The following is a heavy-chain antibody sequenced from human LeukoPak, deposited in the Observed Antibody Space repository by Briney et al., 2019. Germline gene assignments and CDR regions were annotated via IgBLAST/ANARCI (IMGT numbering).Heavy chain of an antibody. CDR3: ASSYYYDTSGYYLAFDI. Sequence: RASVKVSCKASGYTFTGYYMHWVRQAPGQGLEWMGWINPNSGGTNYAQKFQGRVTMTRDTSISTAYMELSRLRSDDTAVYYCASSYYYDTSGYYLAFDIWGQGTMVTVSS. D-gene: IGHD3-22*01. V-gene: IGHV1-2*02. J-gene: IGHJ3*02. CDR1: GYTFTGYY. CDR2: INPNSGGT.